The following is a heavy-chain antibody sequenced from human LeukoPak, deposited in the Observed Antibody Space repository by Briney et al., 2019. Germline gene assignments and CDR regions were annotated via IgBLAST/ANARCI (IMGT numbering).Heavy chain of an antibody. J-gene: IGHJ5*02. Sequence: PSETLSLTCAVCGGSFSGYYWSWIRQPPGKGLEWIGEINHSGSTNYNPSLKSRVTISVDTSKNQFSLKLSSVTAADTAVYYCARRPYYDSSGWFDPWGQGTLVTVSS. CDR1: GGSFSGYY. CDR3: ARRPYYDSSGWFDP. D-gene: IGHD3-22*01. CDR2: INHSGST. V-gene: IGHV4-34*01.